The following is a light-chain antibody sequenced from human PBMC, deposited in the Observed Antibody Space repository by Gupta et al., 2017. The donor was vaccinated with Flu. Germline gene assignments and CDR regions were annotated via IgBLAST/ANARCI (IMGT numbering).Light chain of an antibody. Sequence: ATLSLSPGERAVLACRASQSVRPSIAWYQQKRGQAPRLLMYDASRRADGIPARFSGSGSGTDFTLTTSTLEPEDFAVYYCQQRSDLPMYTFGQGTKLEI. CDR3: QQRSDLPMYT. V-gene: IGKV3-11*01. CDR2: DAS. J-gene: IGKJ2*01. CDR1: QSVRPS.